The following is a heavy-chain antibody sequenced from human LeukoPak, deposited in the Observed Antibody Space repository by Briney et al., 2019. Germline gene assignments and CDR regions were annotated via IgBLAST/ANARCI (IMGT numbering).Heavy chain of an antibody. CDR2: ISSSSSTI. Sequence: GGSLRLSCAASGFTFSSYSMNWVRQAPGKGLEWVSYISSSSSTIYYADSVKGRFTISRDNAKNSLCLQMNSLRAEDTAVYYCARDRFIVGRADAFDIWGQGTMVTVSS. D-gene: IGHD2-15*01. CDR1: GFTFSSYS. V-gene: IGHV3-48*01. J-gene: IGHJ3*02. CDR3: ARDRFIVGRADAFDI.